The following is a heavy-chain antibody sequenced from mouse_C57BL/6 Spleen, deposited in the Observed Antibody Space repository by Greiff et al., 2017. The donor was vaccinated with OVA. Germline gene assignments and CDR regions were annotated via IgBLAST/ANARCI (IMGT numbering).Heavy chain of an antibody. CDR2: IYLGNGYT. D-gene: IGHD2-1*01. CDR1: GYTFTSYG. J-gene: IGHJ4*01. CDR3: ARGENGNFLYAMDY. Sequence: VQLQQSGAELVRPGSSVKMSCKTSGYTFTSYGINWVKQRPGQGLEWIGYIYLGNGYTEYNEKFKGKATLTSDTSSSTAYMQLSSLTSEDSAIYFCARGENGNFLYAMDYWGQGTTVTVSS. V-gene: IGHV1-58*01.